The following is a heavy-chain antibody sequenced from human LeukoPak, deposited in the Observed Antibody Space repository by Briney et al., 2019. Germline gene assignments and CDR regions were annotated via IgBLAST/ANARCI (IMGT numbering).Heavy chain of an antibody. J-gene: IGHJ4*02. CDR2: INPNSGGT. CDR3: ASSIVYCSSTSCYFN. CDR1: GYTXTGYF. D-gene: IGHD2-2*01. Sequence: GASVKVSCKASGYTXTGYFMHGVRQAPGQGLEWMGWINPNSGGTNYAQKFQGRVTMTRDTSISTAYMELSRLRSDDTAVYYCASSIVYCSSTSCYFNWGQGTLVTVSS. V-gene: IGHV1-2*02.